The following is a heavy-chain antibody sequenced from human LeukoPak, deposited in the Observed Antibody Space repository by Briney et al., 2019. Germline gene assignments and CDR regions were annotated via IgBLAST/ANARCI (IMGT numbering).Heavy chain of an antibody. CDR1: GGSISSYY. Sequence: SETLSLTCTVSGGSISSYYWSWIRQPPGKGLEWIGYIYYSGSTNYNPSLKSRVTISVDTSKNQFSLKLSSVTATDTAVYYCASSVYCSSTSCPDEGYYYMDVWGKGTTVTVSS. J-gene: IGHJ6*03. D-gene: IGHD2-2*01. CDR3: ASSVYCSSTSCPDEGYYYMDV. V-gene: IGHV4-59*08. CDR2: IYYSGST.